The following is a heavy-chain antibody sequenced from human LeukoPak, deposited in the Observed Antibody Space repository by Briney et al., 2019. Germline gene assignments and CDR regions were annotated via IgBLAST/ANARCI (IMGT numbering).Heavy chain of an antibody. Sequence: PGGSLRLSCAASGFTFSSYWMHWVRQAPGKGPVWVSRINSDGSSTSYADSVEGRFTISRDNAKNTLYLQMNSLRAEDTAVYYCARDRSYTSWDWGQGTLVTVSS. CDR1: GFTFSSYW. CDR2: INSDGSST. V-gene: IGHV3-74*01. J-gene: IGHJ4*02. D-gene: IGHD2-2*01. CDR3: ARDRSYTSWD.